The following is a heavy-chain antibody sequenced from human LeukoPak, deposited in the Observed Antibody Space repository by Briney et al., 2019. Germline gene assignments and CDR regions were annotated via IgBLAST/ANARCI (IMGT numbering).Heavy chain of an antibody. D-gene: IGHD5-18*01. J-gene: IGHJ4*02. V-gene: IGHV4-39*07. CDR2: IYYSGTT. CDR3: ARGGLWLYYFDY. CDR1: GGSISSSSYY. Sequence: PSETLSLTCTVSGGSISSSSYYWGWIRQPPGKGLECIGSIYYSGTTYYNPSLKSRVTISVDTSKNQFSLKLSSVTGADTAVYYCARGGLWLYYFDYWGQGTLVTVSS.